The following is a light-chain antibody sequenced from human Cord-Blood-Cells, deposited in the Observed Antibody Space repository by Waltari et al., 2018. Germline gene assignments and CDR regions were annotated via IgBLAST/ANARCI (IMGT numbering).Light chain of an antibody. CDR2: DVS. J-gene: IGLJ2*01. Sequence: QSALTQPASVSGSPGQSITISCTGTSRDVGGYNYFSWYQQHPGKAPKLMIYDVSNRPSGVSNRFSGSKSGNTASLTISGPQAEDEADYYCSSYTSSSTVVFGGGTKLTVL. CDR3: SSYTSSSTVV. V-gene: IGLV2-14*01. CDR1: SRDVGGYNY.